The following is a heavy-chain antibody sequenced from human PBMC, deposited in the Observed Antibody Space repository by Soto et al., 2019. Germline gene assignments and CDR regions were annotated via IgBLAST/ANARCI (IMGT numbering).Heavy chain of an antibody. CDR2: VNPASGST. D-gene: IGHD6-19*01. V-gene: IGHV1-46*01. CDR3: AKGSSGSYINYF. J-gene: IGHJ2*01. CDR1: GYTFTYYY. Sequence: ASVNGSCKTSGYTFTYYYVHWLRQAPGPGQGLEWMGLVNPASGSTSYAQKYRGRVTMTSDTSTSTVYMDLSSLKSDDTAVYFCAKGSSGSYINYF.